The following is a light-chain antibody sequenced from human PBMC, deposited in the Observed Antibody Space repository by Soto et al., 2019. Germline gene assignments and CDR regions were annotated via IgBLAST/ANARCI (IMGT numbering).Light chain of an antibody. J-gene: IGKJ1*01. CDR1: ESIRTW. Sequence: DIQITQSPSTLSASIGDRVTITCRASESIRTWLAWYQHKPGKAPKFLIYDASSLESGVPSRFSGSGSGTEFTLSISSLQPDDFATYYCQHYNVYPWTFGQGTKVDI. CDR3: QHYNVYPWT. CDR2: DAS. V-gene: IGKV1-5*01.